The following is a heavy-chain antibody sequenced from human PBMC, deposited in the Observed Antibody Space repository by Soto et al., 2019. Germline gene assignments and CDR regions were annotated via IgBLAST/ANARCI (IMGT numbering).Heavy chain of an antibody. CDR3: VRRAQYFDGTGFHAFDI. V-gene: IGHV3-23*01. Sequence: GGSLRLSCAASGFTFSNYAMNWVRQAPGKGLEWVSGITGSSGRTFYADSVKGRFTISRDNSKNMLYLEMNSLTVEDTAVYYCVRRAQYFDGTGFHAFDIWGQGTRVTVSS. CDR2: ITGSSGRT. J-gene: IGHJ3*02. D-gene: IGHD3-22*01. CDR1: GFTFSNYA.